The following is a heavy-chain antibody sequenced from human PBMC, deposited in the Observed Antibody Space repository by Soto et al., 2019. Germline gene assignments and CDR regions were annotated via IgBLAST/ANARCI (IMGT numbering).Heavy chain of an antibody. Sequence: GASVKVSCKASGGTFSSYAISWVRQAPGQGLEWMGGIIPIFGTANYAQKFQGRVTITADESTSTAYMELSSLRSEDTAVYYCARGRKEPDGDYYYYGMDVWGQGTTVTVSS. CDR3: ARGRKEPDGDYYYYGMDV. CDR2: IIPIFGTA. CDR1: GGTFSSYA. J-gene: IGHJ6*02. V-gene: IGHV1-69*13. D-gene: IGHD3-10*01.